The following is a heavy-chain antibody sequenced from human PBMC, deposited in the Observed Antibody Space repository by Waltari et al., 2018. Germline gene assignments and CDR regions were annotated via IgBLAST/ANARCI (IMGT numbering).Heavy chain of an antibody. V-gene: IGHV1-69*13. CDR3: ARSQVVVIAPLDC. CDR1: GYTFSHYA. CDR2: ILPRFATS. Sequence: QVQLVQSGAEVKKPGSSVNVSCKASGYTFSHYAITWVRQAPGQGLEWMGGILPRFATSNYAQKFQDRVTITADDSTSTAYMELSSLRSEDTAIYYCARSQVVVIAPLDCWGQGTLVTVSS. J-gene: IGHJ4*02. D-gene: IGHD2-21*01.